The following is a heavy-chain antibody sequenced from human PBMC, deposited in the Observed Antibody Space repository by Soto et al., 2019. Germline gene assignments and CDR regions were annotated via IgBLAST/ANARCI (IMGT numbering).Heavy chain of an antibody. CDR3: ARVQSGDSVLLWFGELLGSLDY. CDR1: GYTFTSYA. Sequence: ASVKVSCKASGYTFTSYAMHWVRQAPGQRLEWMGWINAGNGNTKYSQKFQGRVTITRDTSASTAYMELSSLRSEDTAVYYCARVQSGDSVLLWFGELLGSLDYWGQGTLVTVSS. V-gene: IGHV1-3*01. D-gene: IGHD3-10*01. CDR2: INAGNGNT. J-gene: IGHJ4*02.